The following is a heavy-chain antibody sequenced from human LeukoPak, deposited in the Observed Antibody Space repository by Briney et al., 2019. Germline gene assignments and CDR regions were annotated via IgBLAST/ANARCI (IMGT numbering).Heavy chain of an antibody. Sequence: PSETLSLTCTVSGGSTSSYYWSWIRQAPGKGLEWVSSFGTRSTSVYHAGSVKGRFAISRDNAKNSLYLQMNSLRAEDTALYYCAREVSEGFDFWGQGTLVTVSS. V-gene: IGHV3-21*01. CDR3: AREVSEGFDF. CDR1: GGSTSSYY. D-gene: IGHD3-22*01. J-gene: IGHJ4*02. CDR2: FGTRSTSV.